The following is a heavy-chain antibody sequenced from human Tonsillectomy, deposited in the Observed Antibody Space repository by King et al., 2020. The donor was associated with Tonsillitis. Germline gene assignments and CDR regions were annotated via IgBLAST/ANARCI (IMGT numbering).Heavy chain of an antibody. D-gene: IGHD1-26*01. CDR1: GYIFTSYW. CDR2: IYLGDSNT. V-gene: IGHV5-51*01. CDR3: ARLGDSGIYDSAFDY. Sequence: VQLVESGAEVKKPGESLKISCKGSGYIFTSYWIGWVRQMPGKGLEWMGIIYLGDSNTRYSPSFQGQVTISADKSISTAYLQWSSLKASDTAMYYCARLGDSGIYDSAFDYWGQGTLVTVSS. J-gene: IGHJ4*02.